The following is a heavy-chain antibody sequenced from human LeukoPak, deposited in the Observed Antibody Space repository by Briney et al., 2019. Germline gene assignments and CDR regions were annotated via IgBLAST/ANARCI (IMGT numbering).Heavy chain of an antibody. CDR3: ALHSSTWY. CDR1: GYTFTTYY. D-gene: IGHD6-13*01. Sequence: ASVEVSCKASGYTFTTYYIHWVRQAPGQGLEWMGIINPTGGSTTYAQKFQGRVTMTRDTSTSTVFMEVNSLRSEDTAVYYCALHSSTWYWGQGTLVTVSS. CDR2: INPTGGST. V-gene: IGHV1-46*01. J-gene: IGHJ4*02.